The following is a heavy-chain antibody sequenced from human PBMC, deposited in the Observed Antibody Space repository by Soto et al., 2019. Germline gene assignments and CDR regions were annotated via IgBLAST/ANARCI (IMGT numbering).Heavy chain of an antibody. CDR1: GGSFSGYY. CDR3: ASIAAAGMWFDP. CDR2: INHSGST. J-gene: IGHJ5*02. Sequence: ETLSLTCAVYGGSFSGYYWSWIRQPPGKGLEWIGEINHSGSTNYNPSLKSRVTISVDTSKNQFSLKLSSVTAADTAVYYCASIAAAGMWFDPWGQGTLVTVSS. D-gene: IGHD6-13*01. V-gene: IGHV4-34*01.